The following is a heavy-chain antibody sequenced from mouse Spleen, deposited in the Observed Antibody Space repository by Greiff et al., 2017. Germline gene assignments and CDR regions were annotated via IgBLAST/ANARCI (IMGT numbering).Heavy chain of an antibody. J-gene: IGHJ4*01. V-gene: IGHV1-5*01. CDR3: TRGDSNFYAMDY. CDR1: GYTFTSYW. D-gene: IGHD2-5*01. Sequence: EVHLVESGPELVKPGASVKMSCKTSGYTFTSYWMHWVKQRPGQGLEWIGAIYPGNSDTSYNQKFKGKAKLTAVTSASTAYMELSSLTNEDSAVYYCTRGDSNFYAMDYWGQGTSVTVSS. CDR2: IYPGNSDT.